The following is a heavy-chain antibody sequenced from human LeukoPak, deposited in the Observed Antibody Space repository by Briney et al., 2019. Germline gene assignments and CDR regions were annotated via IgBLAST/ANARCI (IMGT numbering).Heavy chain of an antibody. CDR2: IYTSGST. CDR3: AREYCTNGVCYHWYFDP. Sequence: PSETLSLTCTVSGGSISSYYWSWIRQPAGKGLEWIGRIYTSGSTNYNPSLKSRVTMSVDTSKNQFSLKLGSVTAADTAVYYCAREYCTNGVCYHWYFDPWGRGTLVTVSS. CDR1: GGSISSYY. D-gene: IGHD2-8*01. V-gene: IGHV4-4*07. J-gene: IGHJ2*01.